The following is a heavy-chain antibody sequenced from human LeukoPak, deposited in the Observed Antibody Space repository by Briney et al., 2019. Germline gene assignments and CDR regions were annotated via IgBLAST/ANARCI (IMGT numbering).Heavy chain of an antibody. CDR2: IYYSGTT. J-gene: IGHJ5*01. V-gene: IGHV4-39*01. CDR3: ARQRRLCSSTTCYLDFDS. Sequence: PSQTLSLTCTVSGGSISSSSFYWAWIRQPPGKGLEWIASIYYSGTTHHNPSLKSRVTMSVDTPKNQFSLKLSSVTAADTAVYYCARQRRLCSSTTCYLDFDSWGQGTLVTVSS. CDR1: GGSISSSSFY. D-gene: IGHD2-2*01.